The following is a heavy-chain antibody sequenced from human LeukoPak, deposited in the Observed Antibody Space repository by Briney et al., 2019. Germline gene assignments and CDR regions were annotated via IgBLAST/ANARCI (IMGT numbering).Heavy chain of an antibody. V-gene: IGHV3-30*04. CDR1: GVTFSSFA. J-gene: IGHJ4*02. Sequence: GRSLRLSCAASGVTFSSFAMHWVRQAPGKGLEWVAVISYDGSNKYYADSVKGRFTISRDNSKNTLYLQMNSLRAEDTAVYYCAKVAVAGGEIDYWGQGTLVTVSS. D-gene: IGHD6-19*01. CDR2: ISYDGSNK. CDR3: AKVAVAGGEIDY.